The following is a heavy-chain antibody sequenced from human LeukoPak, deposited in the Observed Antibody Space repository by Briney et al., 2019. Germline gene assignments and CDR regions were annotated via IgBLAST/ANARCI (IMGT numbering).Heavy chain of an antibody. J-gene: IGHJ6*04. CDR1: GFTLSSSW. D-gene: IGHD3-10*01. V-gene: IGHV3-7*01. CDR3: ARDRISS. Sequence: GGSLRLSCAVSGFTLSSSWMTWVRQAPGKGLEWVATIKEDGREKYYVDSVKGRFTISRDNAKNSLYLQMNSLRAEDTAVYFCARDRISSWGKGTTVTVSS. CDR2: IKEDGREK.